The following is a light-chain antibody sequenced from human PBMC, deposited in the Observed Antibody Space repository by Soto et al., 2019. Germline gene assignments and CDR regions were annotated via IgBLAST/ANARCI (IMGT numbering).Light chain of an antibody. V-gene: IGLV2-14*01. CDR3: SSYTSSTTQV. CDR2: DVS. CDR1: SSDVGGYNY. Sequence: QSVLTQPASVSGSPGQSITISCTGTSSDVGGYNYVSWYQQHPGKAPKLMIYDVSNRPSGGSNRFSGSKSGNTASLTILGLQAEHETDYYCSSYTSSTTQVFGTGTKVPVL. J-gene: IGLJ1*01.